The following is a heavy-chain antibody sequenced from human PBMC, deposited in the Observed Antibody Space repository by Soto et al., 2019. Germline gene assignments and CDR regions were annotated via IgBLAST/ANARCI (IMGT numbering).Heavy chain of an antibody. J-gene: IGHJ5*02. V-gene: IGHV4-61*01. CDR2: IYYSGST. D-gene: IGHD2-15*01. CDR1: GGSVSSGSYY. Sequence: SETLSLTCTVSGGSVSSGSYYWSWIRQPPGKGLEWIGYIYYSGSTNYNPSLKSRVTISVDTSKNQFSLKLSSVTAADTAVYYCARDGGSSSWATHFYNWFDPWGQGTLVIVSS. CDR3: ARDGGSSSWATHFYNWFDP.